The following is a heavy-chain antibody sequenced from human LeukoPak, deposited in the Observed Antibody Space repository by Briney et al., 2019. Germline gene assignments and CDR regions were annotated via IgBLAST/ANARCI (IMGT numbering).Heavy chain of an antibody. J-gene: IGHJ4*02. CDR1: GGTFSSYA. Sequence: SVKLSCKASGGTFSSYAISWLRHAPGQGLEWMGGIIPIFGTANYAQEFQGRVTITADESTSTGYMELSSLRSEDTAGSFCSRVHYDALFDSWGQGPLVTVSS. CDR3: SRVHYDALFDS. V-gene: IGHV1-69*13. D-gene: IGHD3-22*01. CDR2: IIPIFGTA.